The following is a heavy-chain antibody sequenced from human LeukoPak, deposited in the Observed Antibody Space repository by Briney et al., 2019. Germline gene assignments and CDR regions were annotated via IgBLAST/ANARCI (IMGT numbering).Heavy chain of an antibody. CDR3: VRNRGWYALDM. V-gene: IGHV3-7*01. D-gene: IGHD6-19*01. Sequence: GGSLRLSCAASRFTFSDYCMTWVRQAPGQGLEWVANINKDENQKHYVHSVNGRFTISRDKDKNSMYLPRNSLPAEHTGVYYCVRNRGWYALDMWGEGTMVTVSS. CDR2: INKDENQK. J-gene: IGHJ3*02. CDR1: RFTFSDYC.